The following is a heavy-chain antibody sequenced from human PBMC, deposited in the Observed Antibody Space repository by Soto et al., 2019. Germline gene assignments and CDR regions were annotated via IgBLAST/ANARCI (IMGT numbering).Heavy chain of an antibody. CDR3: ARDIASVVAANEVGWFDP. Sequence: GASVKVSCKASGGTFSSYAISWVRQAPGQGPEWMGGIIPIFGTANYAQKFQGRVTITADESTSTAYMELSSLRSEDTAVYYCARDIASVVAANEVGWFDPWAQGTLVTVSS. V-gene: IGHV1-69*13. CDR1: GGTFSSYA. J-gene: IGHJ5*02. D-gene: IGHD2-15*01. CDR2: IIPIFGTA.